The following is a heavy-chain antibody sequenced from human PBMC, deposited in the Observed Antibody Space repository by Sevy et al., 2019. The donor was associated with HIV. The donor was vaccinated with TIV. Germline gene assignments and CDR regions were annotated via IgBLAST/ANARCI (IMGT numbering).Heavy chain of an antibody. V-gene: IGHV3-23*01. D-gene: IGHD5-18*01. J-gene: IGHJ3*02. CDR3: AKDGRIGYSYCYDAIDI. CDR2: ISGSGGST. CDR1: GFTFSSYA. Sequence: GGSLRLSCAASGFTFSSYAMSWVRQAPGKGLEWVSAISGSGGSTYYADSVKGRFTISRDNSKNTLYLQMNSLRAEDKAVYDCAKDGRIGYSYCYDAIDIWGQGTMVTVSS.